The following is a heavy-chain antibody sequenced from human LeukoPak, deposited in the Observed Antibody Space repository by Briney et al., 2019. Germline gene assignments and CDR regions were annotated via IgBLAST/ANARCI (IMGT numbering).Heavy chain of an antibody. CDR2: IYHTGST. V-gene: IGHV4-30-2*01. Sequence: SETLSLTCAVSGGSISSGGSSWNWIRQPPGTGLEWIGYIYHTGSTYYNPSLKSRVTISLDRSRNLFSLNLTSVTAADTAVYYCARGHFYDNPPDYWGQGALVTVSS. D-gene: IGHD3-22*01. CDR1: GGSISSGGSS. CDR3: ARGHFYDNPPDY. J-gene: IGHJ4*02.